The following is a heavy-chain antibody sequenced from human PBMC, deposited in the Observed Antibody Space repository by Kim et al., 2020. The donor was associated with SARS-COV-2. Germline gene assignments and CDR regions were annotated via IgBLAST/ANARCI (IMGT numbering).Heavy chain of an antibody. J-gene: IGHJ2*01. V-gene: IGHV4-59*01. CDR3: ARGRKTYYDILTGYSSSWYFDL. CDR1: GGSISSYY. CDR2: IYYSGST. D-gene: IGHD3-9*01. Sequence: SETLSLTCTVSGGSISSYYWSWIRQPPGKGLEWIGYIYYSGSTNYNPSLKSRVTISVDTSKNQFSLKLSSVTAADTAVYYCARGRKTYYDILTGYSSSWYFDLWGRGTLVTVSS.